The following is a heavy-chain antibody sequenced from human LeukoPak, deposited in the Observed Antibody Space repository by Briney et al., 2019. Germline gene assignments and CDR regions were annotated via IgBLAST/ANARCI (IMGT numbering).Heavy chain of an antibody. Sequence: SETLSLTCAVYGGSFSGYYWSWIRQPPGKGLEWMGEINHSGSTNYNPSLKSRVTISVDTSKNQFSLKLSSVTAADTAVYYCASSSGYDFWSYYWGQGTLVTVSS. CDR1: GGSFSGYY. V-gene: IGHV4-34*01. D-gene: IGHD5-12*01. CDR2: INHSGST. J-gene: IGHJ4*02. CDR3: ASSSGYDFWSYY.